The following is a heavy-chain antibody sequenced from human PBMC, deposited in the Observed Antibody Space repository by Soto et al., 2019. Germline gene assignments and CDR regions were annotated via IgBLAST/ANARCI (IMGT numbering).Heavy chain of an antibody. V-gene: IGHV1-69*12. CDR3: ARGAYDILTGYYAYYYYGMDV. CDR1: GGTFSSYA. D-gene: IGHD3-9*01. CDR2: IIPIFGTA. Sequence: QVQLVQSGAEVKKPGSSVKVSCKASGGTFSSYAISWVRQAPGQGLEWMGGIIPIFGTANYAQKFQGRVTITADESTSPAYMELSSLRSEDTAVYYCARGAYDILTGYYAYYYYGMDVWGQGTTVTVSS. J-gene: IGHJ6*02.